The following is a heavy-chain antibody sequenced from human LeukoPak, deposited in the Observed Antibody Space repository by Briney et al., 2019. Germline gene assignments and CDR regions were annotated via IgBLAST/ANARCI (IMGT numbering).Heavy chain of an antibody. Sequence: GGSLRLSCAVSGITLSNYGMTWVRQAPGKGLEWVAGISDSGGRTNYADSVKGRFTISRDNPKNTLYLQLNSLRAEDTAVYFCAKRGVVIRVILVGFHKEAYYFDSWGQGALVTVSS. CDR3: AKRGVVIRVILVGFHKEAYYFDS. CDR2: ISDSGGRT. J-gene: IGHJ4*02. V-gene: IGHV3-23*01. CDR1: GITLSNYG. D-gene: IGHD3-22*01.